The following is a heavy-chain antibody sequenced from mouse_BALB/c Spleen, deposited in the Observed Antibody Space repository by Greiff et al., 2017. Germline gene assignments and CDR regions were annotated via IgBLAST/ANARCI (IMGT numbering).Heavy chain of an antibody. CDR2: ISSGGSYT. CDR3: ARGGVFAY. CDR1: GFTFSSYA. J-gene: IGHJ3*01. Sequence: EVKLMESGGGLVKPGGSLKLSCAASGFTFSSYAMSWVRQSPEKRLEWVAEISSGGSYTYYPDTVTGRFTISRDNAKNTLYLEMSSLRSEDTAMYYCARGGVFAYWGQGTLVTVSA. V-gene: IGHV5-9-4*01.